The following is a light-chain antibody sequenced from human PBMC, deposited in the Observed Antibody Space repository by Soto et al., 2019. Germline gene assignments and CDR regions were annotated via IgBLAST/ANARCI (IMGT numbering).Light chain of an antibody. V-gene: IGLV2-8*01. CDR1: SSDVGAYNL. CDR2: DVS. CDR3: SSSAGTHFV. Sequence: QSALTQPPSASGSPGQSVTISCTGTSSDVGAYNLVSWYQQRPGKAPKLMIYDVSARPSGVPDRFSGSKSGNTASLTVSGLQAEDEADYFCSSSAGTHFVCATGTKVTVL. J-gene: IGLJ1*01.